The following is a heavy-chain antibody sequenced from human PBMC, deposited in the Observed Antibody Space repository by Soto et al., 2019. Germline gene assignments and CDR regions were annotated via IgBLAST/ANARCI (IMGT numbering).Heavy chain of an antibody. CDR1: GFTFSGYA. D-gene: IGHD3-22*01. V-gene: IGHV3-23*01. CDR2: ISGSGGST. CDR3: AKAPYYYDPSFDY. Sequence: GSLRPSFAASGFTFSGYAMSLVRQAPGKGLEWVSAISGSGGSTYYADSVKGRFTISRDNSKNTLYLQMNSLRAEDTAVYYCAKAPYYYDPSFDYWGKGTLVTVSS. J-gene: IGHJ4*02.